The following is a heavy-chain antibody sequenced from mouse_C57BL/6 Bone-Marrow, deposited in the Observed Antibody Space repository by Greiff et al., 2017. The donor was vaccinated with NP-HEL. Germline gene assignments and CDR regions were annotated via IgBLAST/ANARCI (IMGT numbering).Heavy chain of an antibody. CDR1: GISITTGNYR. D-gene: IGHD1-2*01. J-gene: IGHJ4*01. V-gene: IGHV3-5*01. CDR2: IYYSGTI. CDR3: AREGYYGYYAMNY. Sequence: VQLKESGPGLVKPSQTVFLTCTVTGISITTGNYRWSWIRQFPGNKLEWIGYIYYSGTITYNPSLTSRTTITRDTPKNQFFLEMNSLTAEDTATYYCAREGYYGYYAMNYWGQGTSVTVSS.